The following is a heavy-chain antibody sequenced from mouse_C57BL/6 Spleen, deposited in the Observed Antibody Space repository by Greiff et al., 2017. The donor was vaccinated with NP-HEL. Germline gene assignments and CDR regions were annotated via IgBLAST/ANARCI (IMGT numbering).Heavy chain of an antibody. V-gene: IGHV1-53*01. CDR3: ARSTDYYGSSLYYFDY. J-gene: IGHJ2*01. CDR1: GYTFTSYW. CDR2: INPSNGGT. Sequence: VQLQQPGTELVKPGASVKLSCKASGYTFTSYWMHWVKQRPGQGLEWIGNINPSNGGTNYNEKFKSKATLTVDKSSSTAYMQLSSLTSEDSAVYYCARSTDYYGSSLYYFDYWGQGTTLTVSS. D-gene: IGHD1-1*01.